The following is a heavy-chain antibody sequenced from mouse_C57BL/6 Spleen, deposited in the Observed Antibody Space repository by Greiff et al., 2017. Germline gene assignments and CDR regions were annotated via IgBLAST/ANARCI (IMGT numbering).Heavy chain of an antibody. D-gene: IGHD1-1*02. CDR2: IYPGNSDT. CDR3: TRRVVLAYYFDY. J-gene: IGHJ2*01. V-gene: IGHV1-5*01. Sequence: EVQLQQSGTVLARPGASVKMSCKTSGYTFTSYWMHWVKQRPGQGLEWIGAIYPGNSDTSYNQKFKGKAKLTAVTSASTAYMELSSLTNEDSAFYYCTRRVVLAYYFDYWGQGTTLTVSS. CDR1: GYTFTSYW.